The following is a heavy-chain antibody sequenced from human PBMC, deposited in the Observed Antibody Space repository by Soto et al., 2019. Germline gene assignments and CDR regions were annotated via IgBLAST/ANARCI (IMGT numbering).Heavy chain of an antibody. CDR2: ISGSGTSP. CDR1: GFTFSNYA. J-gene: IGHJ6*02. CDR3: AKPYYDILTGYYGDFYYYGVDV. Sequence: EVHLLESGGGLVQPGGSLRLSCAASGFTFSNYAMNWVRRTPGKGLEWVSAISGSGTSPYYADSVRGRFTISRDNSKNTLYLQMNSLRAEDTAIYYCAKPYYDILTGYYGDFYYYGVDVWGQGTTVTVSS. D-gene: IGHD3-9*01. V-gene: IGHV3-23*01.